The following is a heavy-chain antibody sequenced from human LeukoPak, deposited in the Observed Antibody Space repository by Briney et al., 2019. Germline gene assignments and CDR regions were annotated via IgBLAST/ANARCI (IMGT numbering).Heavy chain of an antibody. CDR1: GFTFSSYS. CDR3: ARVAYRYCSSTSCYGSGFFDY. J-gene: IGHJ4*02. V-gene: IGHV3-21*01. Sequence: GGSLRLSCAASGFTFSSYSMNWVRQAPGKGLEWVSSISSSSYIYYADSVKGRFTISRDNAKNSLYLQMNSLRAEDTAVYYCARVAYRYCSSTSCYGSGFFDYWGQGTLVTVSS. CDR2: ISSSSYI. D-gene: IGHD2-2*01.